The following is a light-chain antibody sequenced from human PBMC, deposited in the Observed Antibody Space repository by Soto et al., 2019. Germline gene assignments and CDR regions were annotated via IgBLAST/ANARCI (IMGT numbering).Light chain of an antibody. CDR1: QSVSSNY. Sequence: EIVLTQSPGTLSLSPVERATLSCRASQSVSSNYLVWYQQRPGQALRLLIYGASSRATGIPDRFSGSGSGTDFALTISRLEPEDFAVYYCQQYSASPSTFGQGTKLEIK. CDR3: QQYSASPST. CDR2: GAS. V-gene: IGKV3-20*01. J-gene: IGKJ2*01.